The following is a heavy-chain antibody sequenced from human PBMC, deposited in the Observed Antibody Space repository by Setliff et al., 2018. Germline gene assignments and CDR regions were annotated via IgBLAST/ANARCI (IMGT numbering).Heavy chain of an antibody. Sequence: PGESLKISCKGSGYRFTTYWIGWVRQMPGKGLEWMGIVFSGDSDTRYSPSFQGQVTMSADRSIRSAYLQWSSLKASDTAMYYCARLGYSDGFDIWGQGTMVTVSS. CDR1: GYRFTTYW. CDR2: VFSGDSDT. D-gene: IGHD5-18*01. CDR3: ARLGYSDGFDI. V-gene: IGHV5-51*01. J-gene: IGHJ3*02.